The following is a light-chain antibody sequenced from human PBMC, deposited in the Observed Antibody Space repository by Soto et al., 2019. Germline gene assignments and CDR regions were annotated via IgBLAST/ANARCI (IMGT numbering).Light chain of an antibody. CDR2: WAS. Sequence: ILMTQSPDSRAVSTGDSATITCKSSKSVLYDSNNKNYLAWYQQKPGQPPKLLIYWASTRETGVPDRFSGTGSGTDFTLTISSLQAEDVAVYYCQKYYSIPKTCGKGTTGAIK. V-gene: IGKV4-1*01. CDR1: KSVLYDSNNKNY. CDR3: QKYYSIPKT. J-gene: IGKJ1*01.